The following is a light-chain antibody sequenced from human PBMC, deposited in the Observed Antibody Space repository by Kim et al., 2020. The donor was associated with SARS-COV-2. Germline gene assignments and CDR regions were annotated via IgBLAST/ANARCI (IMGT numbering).Light chain of an antibody. CDR1: QSIGSW. V-gene: IGKV1-12*01. CDR2: AAS. J-gene: IGKJ4*01. Sequence: ASGGDRVTITCRASQSIGSWLAWYQQEPGKAPKLLIYAASTLQSGVPSRFNGIGSGTDFTLTITNLQPEDFATYFCQQAGSHPLTFGGGTKVDIK. CDR3: QQAGSHPLT.